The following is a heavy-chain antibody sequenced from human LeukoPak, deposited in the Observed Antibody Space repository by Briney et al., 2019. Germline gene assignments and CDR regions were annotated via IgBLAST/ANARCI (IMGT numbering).Heavy chain of an antibody. Sequence: PGGSLRLSCAASGFTFSSYAMSWVRQAPGKGLEWVSAISGSGGSTHYADSVKGRFTISRDNSKNTLSLQMDSLRAEDTAVYYCVKLRGIYLDFDYWGQGTLVTVSS. D-gene: IGHD1-26*01. J-gene: IGHJ4*02. CDR1: GFTFSSYA. V-gene: IGHV3-23*01. CDR3: VKLRGIYLDFDY. CDR2: ISGSGGST.